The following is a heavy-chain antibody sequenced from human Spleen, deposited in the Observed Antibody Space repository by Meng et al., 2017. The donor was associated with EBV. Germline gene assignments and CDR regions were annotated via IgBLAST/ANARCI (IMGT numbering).Heavy chain of an antibody. CDR3: ARASSGDSDGFDY. CDR1: GGSISSGDYY. V-gene: IGHV4-30-4*01. CDR2: IHYSGST. D-gene: IGHD5-18*01. J-gene: IGHJ4*02. Sequence: VRQQESGPGLVKASPALTLTSGVFGGSISSGDYYWSWIRQPPGKGLEWIGYIHYSGSTHYNSSLRSRITMSLDTSKNKLSLKLSSVTAADTAVYYCARASSGDSDGFDYWGQGTLVTVSS.